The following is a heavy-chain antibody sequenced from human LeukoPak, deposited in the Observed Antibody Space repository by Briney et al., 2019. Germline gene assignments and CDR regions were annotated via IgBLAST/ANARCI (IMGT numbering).Heavy chain of an antibody. D-gene: IGHD2-2*01. CDR2: ISSSSSYI. CDR3: ARPNVVPAARGYAFDI. CDR1: GFTFSSYS. V-gene: IGHV3-21*01. J-gene: IGHJ3*02. Sequence: GGSLRLSCAASGFTFSSYSMNWVRQAPGKGLEWVSCISSSSSYIYYADSVKGRFTISRDNAKNSLYLQMNSLSAEDTAVYYCARPNVVPAARGYAFDIWGQGTMVTVSS.